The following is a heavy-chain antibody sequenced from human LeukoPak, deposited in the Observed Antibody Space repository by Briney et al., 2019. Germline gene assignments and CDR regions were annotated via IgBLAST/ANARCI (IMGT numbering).Heavy chain of an antibody. CDR3: AKDFEWLAVRYYFDY. J-gene: IGHJ4*02. V-gene: IGHV3-23*01. Sequence: GGSLRLSCAASGFTFNTYAMSWVRQAPGKGLQWVSGFSGGSGGGGATSYADSVKGRFTISRDNSKNTLFLQMNSLRAEDTAIYYCAKDFEWLAVRYYFDYWGQGTLVTVSS. CDR2: FSGGSGGGGAT. D-gene: IGHD3-3*01. CDR1: GFTFNTYA.